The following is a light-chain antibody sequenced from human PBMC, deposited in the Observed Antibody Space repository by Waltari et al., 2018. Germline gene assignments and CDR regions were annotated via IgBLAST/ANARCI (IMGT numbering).Light chain of an antibody. Sequence: SYELSQPRSVSVALGQTASITCGGNNIGSQNVHWYQQKPGQAPVMVISEDSNRPSGVPERLSGAKAGNTATLTISSAQAGDEADYYCQVWDSIIFFGGGTKLTVL. CDR2: EDS. CDR3: QVWDSIIF. CDR1: NIGSQN. J-gene: IGLJ2*01. V-gene: IGLV3-9*01.